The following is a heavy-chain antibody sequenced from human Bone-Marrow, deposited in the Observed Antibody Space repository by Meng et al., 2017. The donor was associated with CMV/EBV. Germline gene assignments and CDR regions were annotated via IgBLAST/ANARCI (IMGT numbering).Heavy chain of an antibody. CDR2: INHSGST. V-gene: IGHV4-34*01. J-gene: IGHJ6*02. Sequence: GSLRLSCAVYGGSFSGYYWSWIRQPPGKGLEWIGEINHSGSTNYNPSLKSRVTISVDTSKNQFSLKLSSVIAADTAVYYCARGLGFWSGSCMDVWGQGTTVTVSS. CDR1: GGSFSGYY. D-gene: IGHD3-3*01. CDR3: ARGLGFWSGSCMDV.